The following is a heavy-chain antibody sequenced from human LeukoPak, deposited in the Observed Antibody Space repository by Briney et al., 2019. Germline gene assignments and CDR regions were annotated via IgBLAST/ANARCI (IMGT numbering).Heavy chain of an antibody. J-gene: IGHJ3*02. CDR1: GFTFSSYA. Sequence: GGSLRLSCAASGFTFSSYAMSWVRQAPGKGLEWVSAISGSGGSTYYADSVKGRFTISRDNSKNTLYLQMNSLRAEDTAVYYCARDDLADGNGFDIWGQGTMVTVSS. CDR3: ARDDLADGNGFDI. CDR2: ISGSGGST. V-gene: IGHV3-23*01. D-gene: IGHD6-19*01.